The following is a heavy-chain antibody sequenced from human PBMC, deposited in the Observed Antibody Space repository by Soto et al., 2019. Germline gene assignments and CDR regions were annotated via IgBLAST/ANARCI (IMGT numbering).Heavy chain of an antibody. CDR2: ISGSGGST. D-gene: IGHD3-3*01. Sequence: PGGSLRLSCAVSGFTFSSYAMSWVRQAPGKGLDWVSGISGSGGSTYYAESVKGRFTISRDNPKNTVYVQMNSLRPEDTAIYYCAKERNDFWSGTTGGFDHWGQGXLVTVSS. CDR3: AKERNDFWSGTTGGFDH. V-gene: IGHV3-23*01. CDR1: GFTFSSYA. J-gene: IGHJ4*02.